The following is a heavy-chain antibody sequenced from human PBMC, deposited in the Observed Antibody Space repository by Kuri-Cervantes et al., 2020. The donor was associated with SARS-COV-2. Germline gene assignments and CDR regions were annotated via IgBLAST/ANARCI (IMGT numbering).Heavy chain of an antibody. D-gene: IGHD6-13*01. CDR2: IVVGSGNT. CDR1: GFTFTSSA. CDR3: ATAATGYSSSWYIVGYFQH. Sequence: SVKVSCKASGFTFTSSAMQWVRQARGQRLEWIGWIVVGSGNTNYAQKFQGRVTMTEDTSTDTAYMELSSLRSEDTAVYYCATAATGYSSSWYIVGYFQHWGQGTLVTVSS. J-gene: IGHJ1*01. V-gene: IGHV1-58*02.